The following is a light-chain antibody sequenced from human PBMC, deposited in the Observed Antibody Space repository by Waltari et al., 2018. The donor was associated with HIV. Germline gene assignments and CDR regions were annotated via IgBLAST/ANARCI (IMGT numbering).Light chain of an antibody. J-gene: IGLJ2*01. CDR1: SRDVGGSNL. V-gene: IGLV2-23*02. CDR3: CAYAGSTTYVI. CDR2: EVS. Sequence: QSALPQPASVSGSPGQSLTISSTVPSRDVGGSNLVSCYQQHPGKAPKLMIYEVSKRPSGVSNRFSGSKSGNTASLTISGLQAEDEADYYCCAYAGSTTYVIFGGGTKLTVL.